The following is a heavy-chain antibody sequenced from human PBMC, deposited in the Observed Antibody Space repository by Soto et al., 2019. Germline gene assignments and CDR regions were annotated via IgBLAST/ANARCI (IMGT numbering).Heavy chain of an antibody. J-gene: IGHJ5*02. CDR1: DVSINNYS. CDR3: ARLADYGDYVEFWFDP. V-gene: IGHV4-59*08. Sequence: PSETLSLTCTVSDVSINNYSWSWIRQPPGRGLEWIGYIYYSGSTYYNPSLKSRVTISVDMSKNLFSLKLSYVTAADTAVYYCARLADYGDYVEFWFDPWGQGTLVTVSS. D-gene: IGHD4-17*01. CDR2: IYYSGST.